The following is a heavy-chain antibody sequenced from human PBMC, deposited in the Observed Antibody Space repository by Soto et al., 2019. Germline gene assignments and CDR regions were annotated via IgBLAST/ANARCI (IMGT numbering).Heavy chain of an antibody. CDR3: ARRYVGTAMGGGYNWFDP. CDR2: IYYSGST. CDR1: DGSISSYY. J-gene: IGHJ5*02. V-gene: IGHV4-59*01. D-gene: IGHD5-18*01. Sequence: SETLSLTCTVSDGSISSYYWSWIRQPPGKGLEWIGYIYYSGSTNYNPSLKSRVTISVDTSKNQFSLKLSSVTAADTAVYYCARRYVGTAMGGGYNWFDPWGQGTRVTVSS.